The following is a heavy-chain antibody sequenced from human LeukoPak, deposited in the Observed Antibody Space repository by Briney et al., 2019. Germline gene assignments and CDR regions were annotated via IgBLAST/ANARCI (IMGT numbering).Heavy chain of an antibody. V-gene: IGHV1-69*13. CDR1: GYTFTGYY. CDR3: ARAPVVPAAMVRFYYYYYYMDV. J-gene: IGHJ6*03. CDR2: IIPIFGTA. D-gene: IGHD2-2*01. Sequence: SVKVSCKASGYTFTGYYMHWVRQAPGQGLEWMGGIIPIFGTANYAQKFQGRVTITADESTSTAYMELSSLRSEDTAVYYCARAPVVPAAMVRFYYYYYYMDVWGKGTTVTVSS.